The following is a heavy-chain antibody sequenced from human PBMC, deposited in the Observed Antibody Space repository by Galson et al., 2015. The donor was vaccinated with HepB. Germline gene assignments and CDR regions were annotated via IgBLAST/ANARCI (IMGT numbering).Heavy chain of an antibody. V-gene: IGHV1-46*01. D-gene: IGHD2-2*01. CDR2: INPSGGST. J-gene: IGHJ4*02. CDR3: ARGSGYCSSTSCYSPPTGFDY. CDR1: GYTFTSYY. Sequence: SVKVSCKASGYTFTSYYMHWVRQAPGQGLEWMGIINPSGGSTSYAQKFQGRVTMTRDTSTSTVYMELSSLRSEDTAVYYCARGSGYCSSTSCYSPPTGFDYWGQGTLVTVSS.